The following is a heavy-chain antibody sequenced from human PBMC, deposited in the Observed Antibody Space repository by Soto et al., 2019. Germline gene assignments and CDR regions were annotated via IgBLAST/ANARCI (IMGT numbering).Heavy chain of an antibody. CDR1: GGSISSGGYY. D-gene: IGHD3-10*01. Sequence: QVQLQESGPGLVKPSQTLSLTCTVSGGSISSGGYYWSWIRQHPGKALEWIGYIYYSGSTYYNPSLKSRVTISVDTSKNQFSLKLSSVTAADTAVYYCARDLFGSGRDAFDIWGQGTMVTVSS. V-gene: IGHV4-31*03. J-gene: IGHJ3*02. CDR3: ARDLFGSGRDAFDI. CDR2: IYYSGST.